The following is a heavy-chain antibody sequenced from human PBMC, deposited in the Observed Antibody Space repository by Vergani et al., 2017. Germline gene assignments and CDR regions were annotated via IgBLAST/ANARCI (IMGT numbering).Heavy chain of an antibody. V-gene: IGHV3-23*01. CDR1: GFTFSNSA. D-gene: IGHD2/OR15-2a*01. CDR2: ISVPGLST. J-gene: IGHJ4*01. Sequence: EVHLLESGGGLVQSGGCLRLSCAASGFTFSNSAVSWVRQAPGRGLVWVSSISVPGLSTYYADSVKGRFSISRDNSKNTVFLQMHSLRAEDTAIYYCVKEKIDLGSYFFDSWGHGILVTVSS. CDR3: VKEKIDLGSYFFDS.